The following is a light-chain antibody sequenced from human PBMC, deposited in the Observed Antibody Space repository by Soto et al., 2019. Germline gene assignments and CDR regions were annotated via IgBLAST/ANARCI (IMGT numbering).Light chain of an antibody. Sequence: DIQMTQSPSSVSASVGDRVTITCRAGQDISSWVAWYQQKPGKAPKLLISAASSLQSGVPRRFSGSGSGTDFTLVISSLQAEDFATYFCQQGDSFPFTFGGGTKVEIK. CDR1: QDISSW. CDR2: AAS. J-gene: IGKJ4*01. V-gene: IGKV1-12*01. CDR3: QQGDSFPFT.